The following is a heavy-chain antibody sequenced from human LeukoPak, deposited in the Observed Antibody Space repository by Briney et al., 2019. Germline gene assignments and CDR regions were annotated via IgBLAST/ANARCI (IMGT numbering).Heavy chain of an antibody. D-gene: IGHD3-22*01. CDR1: GGSISSYY. Sequence: PSETQSLTCTVSGGSISSYYWSWIRQPPGKGLEWIGYIYYSGSTNYNPSLKSRVTISVDTSKNQFSLKLSSVTAADTAVYYCARFPDSRGFDYFDYWGQGTLVTVSS. V-gene: IGHV4-59*01. CDR3: ARFPDSRGFDYFDY. CDR2: IYYSGST. J-gene: IGHJ4*02.